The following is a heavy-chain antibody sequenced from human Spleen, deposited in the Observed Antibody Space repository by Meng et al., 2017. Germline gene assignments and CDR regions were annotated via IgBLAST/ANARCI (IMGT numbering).Heavy chain of an antibody. CDR2: IYYSGST. J-gene: IGHJ5*02. CDR1: GGSISSGGYY. Sequence: SETLSLTCTVSGGSISSGGYYWSWIRQHPGKGLEWIGYIYYSGSTYYNPSLKSRVTISVDTSKNQFSLKLSSVTAADTAVYYCARVLCSARSGDYRVNWFDPWGQGTLVTVSS. V-gene: IGHV4-31*03. D-gene: IGHD4-17*01. CDR3: ARVLCSARSGDYRVNWFDP.